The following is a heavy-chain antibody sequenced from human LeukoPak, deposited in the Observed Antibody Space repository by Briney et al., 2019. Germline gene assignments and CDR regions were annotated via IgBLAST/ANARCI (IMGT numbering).Heavy chain of an antibody. CDR3: ARADDSSGYYHDY. CDR1: GLTFSSYA. D-gene: IGHD3-22*01. Sequence: GGSLRLSCAASGLTFSSYAMHWVRQAPGKGLEWVAVISYDGSNKYYADSVKGRFTISRDNSKNTLYLQMNSLRAEDTAVYYCARADDSSGYYHDYWGQGTLVTVSS. CDR2: ISYDGSNK. J-gene: IGHJ4*02. V-gene: IGHV3-30-3*01.